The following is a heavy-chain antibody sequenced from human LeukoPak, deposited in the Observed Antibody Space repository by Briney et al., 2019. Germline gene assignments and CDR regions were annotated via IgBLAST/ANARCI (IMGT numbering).Heavy chain of an antibody. Sequence: PGGSLRLSCAASGFTFSSYGMHWVRQAPGKGLEWVAVIWYDGSNKYYADSVKGRFTIHRDNSKNTLYLQMNSLRAEDTAVYYCARAPTSYYYFDYWGQGTLVTVSS. CDR3: ARAPTSYYYFDY. CDR1: GFTFSSYG. CDR2: IWYDGSNK. J-gene: IGHJ4*02. V-gene: IGHV3-33*01. D-gene: IGHD1-26*01.